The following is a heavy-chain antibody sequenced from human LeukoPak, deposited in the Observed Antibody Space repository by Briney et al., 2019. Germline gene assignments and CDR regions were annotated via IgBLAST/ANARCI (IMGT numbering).Heavy chain of an antibody. Sequence: PGGSLRLSCAASGFTFSSYWMSWVRQAPGKGLEWVANIRQDGSVQNYVDSVKGRFTISRGNAKNSLYLQMNSLRAEDTAVYYCARGLNYYGSGDMDVWGQGTTVTVSS. D-gene: IGHD3-10*01. CDR1: GFTFSSYW. CDR2: IRQDGSVQ. J-gene: IGHJ6*02. CDR3: ARGLNYYGSGDMDV. V-gene: IGHV3-7*01.